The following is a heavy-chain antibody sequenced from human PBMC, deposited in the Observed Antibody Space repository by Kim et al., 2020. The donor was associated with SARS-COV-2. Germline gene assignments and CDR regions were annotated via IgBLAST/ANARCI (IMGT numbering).Heavy chain of an antibody. Sequence: ASVKVSCKASGYSFTTYAMHWVRRAPGHRLEWMGWINSANGDTKYSQTFQGRVTITRDTSASTAYMELSSLRSEDTAVYYCTRGGSLGVGDIVYWGQGTLVTVSS. CDR2: INSANGDT. J-gene: IGHJ4*02. CDR1: GYSFTTYA. D-gene: IGHD3-16*02. CDR3: TRGGSLGVGDIVY. V-gene: IGHV1-3*04.